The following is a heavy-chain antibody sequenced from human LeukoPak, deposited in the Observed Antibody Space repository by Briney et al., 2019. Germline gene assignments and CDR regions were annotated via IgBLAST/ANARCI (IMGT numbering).Heavy chain of an antibody. CDR1: GGSISSYY. CDR3: ARAGGYYDFWSVPPWYFDY. Sequence: SQTLSLTCTVSGGSISSYYWSWIRQPPGKGLEWIGYIYYSGSTNYNPSLKSRVTISVDTSKNQFSLKLSSVTAADTAVYYCARAGGYYDFWSVPPWYFDYWGQGTLVTVSS. D-gene: IGHD3-3*01. J-gene: IGHJ4*02. V-gene: IGHV4-59*01. CDR2: IYYSGST.